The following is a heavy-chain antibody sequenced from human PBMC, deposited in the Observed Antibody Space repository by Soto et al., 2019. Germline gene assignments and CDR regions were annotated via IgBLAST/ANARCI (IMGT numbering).Heavy chain of an antibody. CDR3: TRDGRYSGYPPPAF. J-gene: IGHJ4*02. CDR1: GFSFADYT. CDR2: IRNKAYGGTT. V-gene: IGHV3-49*03. Sequence: GGSLRLSCTTSGFSFADYTLSWFRQAPGKGLEWLGFIRNKAYGGTTEYAASVKGRFSISRDDPKSIAYLQMNSLKTEDTAVYYCTRDGRYSGYPPPAFWGQGTLVTVSS. D-gene: IGHD5-12*01.